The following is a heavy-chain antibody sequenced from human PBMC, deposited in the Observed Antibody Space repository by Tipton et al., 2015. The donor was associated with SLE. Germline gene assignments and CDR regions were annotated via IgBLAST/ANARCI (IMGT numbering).Heavy chain of an antibody. Sequence: QVQLVQSGAEVKKPGASVKVSCKASGYTFTTYAMHWVRQAPGQRLEWMGWINPGTGNTRYSQNLQDRVTFTRDTSATTAYMELSRLRYEDTAFYYCARDTAVAGFDYWGQGTLVTVSS. CDR3: ARDTAVAGFDY. CDR2: INPGTGNT. CDR1: GYTFTTYA. D-gene: IGHD6-19*01. V-gene: IGHV1-3*01. J-gene: IGHJ4*02.